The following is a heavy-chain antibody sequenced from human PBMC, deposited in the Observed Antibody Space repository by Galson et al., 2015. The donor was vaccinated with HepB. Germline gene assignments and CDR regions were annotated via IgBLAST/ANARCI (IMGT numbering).Heavy chain of an antibody. J-gene: IGHJ3*02. CDR1: GFTFSDYY. D-gene: IGHD3-22*01. CDR3: ARDLPLTYYYDSSGYYPDAFDI. V-gene: IGHV3-11*05. CDR2: ISSSSSYT. Sequence: SLRLSCAASGFTFSDYYMSWLRQAPGKGLEWVSYISSSSSYTNYADSVKGRFTISRDNAKNSLYLQMNSLRAEDTAVYYCARDLPLTYYYDSSGYYPDAFDIWGQGTMVTVSS.